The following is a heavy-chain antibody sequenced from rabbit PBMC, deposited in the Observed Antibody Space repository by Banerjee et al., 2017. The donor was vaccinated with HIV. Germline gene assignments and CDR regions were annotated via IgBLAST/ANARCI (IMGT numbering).Heavy chain of an antibody. J-gene: IGHJ4*01. CDR1: GFSFSNKYV. D-gene: IGHD1-1*01. CDR2: INTSSGNA. Sequence: QSLEESGGDLVKPEGSLTLTCTASGFSFSNKYVMCWVRQAPGKGLEWIACINTSSGNAVYANWAKGRFTISKTSSTTVTLQMTSLTAADTATYFCARDLYVSSSGPFNLWGPGTLVTVS. CDR3: ARDLYVSSSGPFNL. V-gene: IGHV1S40*01.